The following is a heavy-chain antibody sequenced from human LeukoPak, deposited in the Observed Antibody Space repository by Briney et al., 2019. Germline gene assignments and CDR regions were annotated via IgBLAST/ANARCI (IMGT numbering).Heavy chain of an antibody. Sequence: ASVKVSCKASGYTFTGYYIHWVRQAPGQGLEWTGWINPNSGGTNYAQKFQGRVTITRDTSASTACMELSSLRSEDMAVYYCARTYCGGDCKLGGDYFDYWGQGTLVTVSS. J-gene: IGHJ4*02. D-gene: IGHD2-21*02. CDR3: ARTYCGGDCKLGGDYFDY. CDR1: GYTFTGYY. V-gene: IGHV1-2*02. CDR2: INPNSGGT.